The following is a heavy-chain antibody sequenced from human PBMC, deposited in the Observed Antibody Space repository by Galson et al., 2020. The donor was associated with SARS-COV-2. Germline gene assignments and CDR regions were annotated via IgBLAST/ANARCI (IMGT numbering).Heavy chain of an antibody. Sequence: SETLSLTCTVSGGSISSGSYYWSWIRQPAGKGLEWIGRIYTSGSTNYNPSLKSRVTISVDTSKNQFSLKLSSVTAADTAVYYCARGWFGELLSWGDYYYRMDVWGQGTTVTVSS. V-gene: IGHV4-61*02. J-gene: IGHJ6*02. CDR2: IYTSGST. CDR3: ARGWFGELLSWGDYYYRMDV. CDR1: GGSISSGSYY. D-gene: IGHD3-10*01.